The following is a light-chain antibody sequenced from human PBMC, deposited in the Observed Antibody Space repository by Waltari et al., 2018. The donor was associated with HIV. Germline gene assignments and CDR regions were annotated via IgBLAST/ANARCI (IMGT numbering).Light chain of an antibody. V-gene: IGKV1-39*01. Sequence: DIQMTQSPSSLSASVGDRVTITCRASQSISSYLNWYQQKPGKTPKLLIYAASSLQSGVPSRFSGSGSGTDFTLTISSLQPDDFATYYCQQSYSTLCTFGPGTKVDSK. CDR2: AAS. CDR3: QQSYSTLCT. J-gene: IGKJ3*01. CDR1: QSISSY.